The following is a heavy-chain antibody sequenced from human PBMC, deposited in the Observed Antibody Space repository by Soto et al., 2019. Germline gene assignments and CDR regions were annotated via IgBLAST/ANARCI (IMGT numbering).Heavy chain of an antibody. V-gene: IGHV4-30-2*01. Sequence: SETLSLTCAVSGGSITSGNSYSWAWIRQPPGRGLEWIGSISQTGATSYNPSLKSRVSVSLDKSKNQFSLRLSSVTAADTAVYYCARAVSPYFGTWFDPWGQGTLVTVSS. D-gene: IGHD3-10*01. CDR2: ISQTGAT. CDR1: GGSITSGNSYS. CDR3: ARAVSPYFGTWFDP. J-gene: IGHJ5*02.